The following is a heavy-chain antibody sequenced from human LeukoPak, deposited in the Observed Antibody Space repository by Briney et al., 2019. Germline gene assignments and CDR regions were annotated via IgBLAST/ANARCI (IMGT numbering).Heavy chain of an antibody. Sequence: GGSLRLSCAASGFTFSSYSMNWVRQAPGKGLEWVSSISSSSSYIYYADSVKGRFTISRDNAKNSLYLQMNSLKTEDTAVYYCATNSVGSVDVWGQGTTVTVSS. J-gene: IGHJ6*02. CDR1: GFTFSSYS. CDR2: ISSSSSYI. CDR3: ATNSVGSVDV. V-gene: IGHV3-21*04. D-gene: IGHD3-10*01.